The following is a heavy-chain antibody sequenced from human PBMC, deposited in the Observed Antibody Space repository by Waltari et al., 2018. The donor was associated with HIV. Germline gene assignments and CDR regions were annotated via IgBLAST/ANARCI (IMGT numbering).Heavy chain of an antibody. J-gene: IGHJ6*02. Sequence: EAQMGESRGGLVQPGRSRRLPCAASGLPFAKYAFHWVRQVPGKGLEWVSGISWNSGSILYAASVKGRFTISRDNAENSLYLQMNSLEAEDSALYYCARDRGSGNGWNYYGMDVWGQGATVTVSS. D-gene: IGHD3-10*01. CDR3: ARDRGSGNGWNYYGMDV. V-gene: IGHV3-9*01. CDR1: GLPFAKYA. CDR2: ISWNSGSI.